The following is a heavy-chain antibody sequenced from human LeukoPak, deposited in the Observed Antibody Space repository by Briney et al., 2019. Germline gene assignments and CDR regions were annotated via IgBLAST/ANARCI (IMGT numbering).Heavy chain of an antibody. D-gene: IGHD2-15*01. CDR2: INHSGST. J-gene: IGHJ4*02. CDR3: ARAELLPQRY. V-gene: IGHV4-34*01. Sequence: SETLSLTCAVYGGSFSGYYWSWIRQPPGKGLEWIGEINHSGSTNYNPSLKSRVTISVDTSKNQFSLKLSSVTAADTAVYYCARAELLPQRYWGQGTLVTASS. CDR1: GGSFSGYY.